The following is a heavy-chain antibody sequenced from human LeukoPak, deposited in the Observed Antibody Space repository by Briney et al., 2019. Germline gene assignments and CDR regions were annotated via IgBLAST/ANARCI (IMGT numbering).Heavy chain of an antibody. CDR3: VRGTSYWYGVDY. J-gene: IGHJ4*02. V-gene: IGHV3-74*01. CDR1: GFTFIASG. CDR2: MNGDGSTI. D-gene: IGHD2-2*01. Sequence: GGSLRLSFGASGFTFIASGMPWVRQPPGKGLVWVSYMNGDGSTISHADSVKGRFTMSRDNAKNTLHLQMNSLRDDDTAVYFCVRGTSYWYGVDYWGRGTLVTVSS.